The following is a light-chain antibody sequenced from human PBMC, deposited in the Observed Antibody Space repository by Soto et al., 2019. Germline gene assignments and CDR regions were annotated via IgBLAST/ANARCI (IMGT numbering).Light chain of an antibody. CDR1: QSLLHSNGHNY. CDR3: MHALQNPLT. V-gene: IGKV2-28*01. J-gene: IGKJ3*01. Sequence: DIVLTQSPLSLPVTPGESASLSCRSSQSLLHSNGHNYLDWYLKKPGQSPQLLIYLGSNRASGVPDRFSGSGSGTNFTLKISRVEAEDVGVYYCMHALQNPLTFGPGTKVDIK. CDR2: LGS.